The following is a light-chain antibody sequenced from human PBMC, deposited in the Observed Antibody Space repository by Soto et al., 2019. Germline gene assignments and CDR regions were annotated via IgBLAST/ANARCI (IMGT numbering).Light chain of an antibody. Sequence: QSALTQPRSVSGSPGQSVTISCTGTNSDVGGYNYVSWYQQHPGKAPKLMIYDVSKRPSGVPDRFSGSKSGNTASLTISGLQAEDEADYYCCSYAGSYTFAFGGGTKLTVL. CDR2: DVS. V-gene: IGLV2-11*01. CDR1: NSDVGGYNY. CDR3: CSYAGSYTFA. J-gene: IGLJ2*01.